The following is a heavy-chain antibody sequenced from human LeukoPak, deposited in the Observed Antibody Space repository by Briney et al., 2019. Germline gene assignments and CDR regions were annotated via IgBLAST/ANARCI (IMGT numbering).Heavy chain of an antibody. Sequence: PGGSLRLSCAASGLTFSSYSLNWVRQAPGKGLEWVSSISSSSTYIYYAHSVKGRLPISRENAKNSLFLQTNRLNAEEPAVYYRARERLGELSSPIGPEGELDYWGQGTLVTVSS. V-gene: IGHV3-21*01. CDR2: ISSSSTYI. CDR1: GLTFSSYS. D-gene: IGHD3-16*02. J-gene: IGHJ4*02. CDR3: ARERLGELSSPIGPEGELDY.